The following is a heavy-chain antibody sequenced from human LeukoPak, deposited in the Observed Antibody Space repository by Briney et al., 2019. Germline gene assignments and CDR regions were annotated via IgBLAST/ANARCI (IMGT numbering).Heavy chain of an antibody. Sequence: SETLCLTCAVSGGSICRYYWSCIRRPPGKGLGWIGYIYYSGSTNYNPSLKSLVTISVDTSKNQFSLKLSSVTAADTAVYYCARDLGAAAAFDIWGQGTMVTVSS. CDR2: IYYSGST. V-gene: IGHV4-59*01. CDR1: GGSICRYY. D-gene: IGHD6-13*01. CDR3: ARDLGAAAAFDI. J-gene: IGHJ3*02.